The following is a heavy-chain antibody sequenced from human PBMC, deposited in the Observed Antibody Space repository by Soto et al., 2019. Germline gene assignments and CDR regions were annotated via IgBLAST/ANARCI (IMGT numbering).Heavy chain of an antibody. CDR3: ARDPGYSYAYRPGYYYYGMDV. D-gene: IGHD5-18*01. J-gene: IGHJ6*02. CDR2: ISSSSSTL. V-gene: IGHV3-48*01. CDR1: GFTFSSYN. Sequence: GGSLRLSCAASGFTFSSYNMNWVRQAPGKGLEWVSYISSSSSTLYYADSVKGRFTISRDNAKNSLYLQMNSLRAEDTAVYYCARDPGYSYAYRPGYYYYGMDVWGQGTTVT.